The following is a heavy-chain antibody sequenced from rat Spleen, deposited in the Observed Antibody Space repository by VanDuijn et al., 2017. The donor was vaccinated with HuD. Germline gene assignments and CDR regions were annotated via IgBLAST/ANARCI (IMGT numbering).Heavy chain of an antibody. D-gene: IGHD1-10*01. J-gene: IGHJ4*01. CDR3: ARPTTTYVMDA. Sequence: EVQLVESGGGLVQPGRSMKLSCAASGFTFSNYDMAWVRQAPTKGLEWVATIIYDGSSTYYRDSVKGRFTISRDNAKSTLYLQMDSLRSEDTATYYCARPTTTYVMDAWGQGASVTVSS. CDR1: GFTFSNYD. V-gene: IGHV5-29*01. CDR2: IIYDGSST.